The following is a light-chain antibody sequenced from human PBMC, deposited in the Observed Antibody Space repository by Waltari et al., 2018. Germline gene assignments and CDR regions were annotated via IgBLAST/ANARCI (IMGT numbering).Light chain of an antibody. CDR2: AAS. CDR1: EAINKW. V-gene: IGKV1-9*01. Sequence: DTQLSQFPSTLAASVGDRVTIPCRAREAINKWLAWYQQKPGNAPKVLIYAASSLQSGGPSRFRGSGSGTDFTLTITSLQPEDFATYYCQQLHSYPRAFGGGTKVESK. CDR3: QQLHSYPRA. J-gene: IGKJ4*01.